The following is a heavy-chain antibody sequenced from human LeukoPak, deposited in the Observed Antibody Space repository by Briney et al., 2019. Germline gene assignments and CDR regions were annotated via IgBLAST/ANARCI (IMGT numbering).Heavy chain of an antibody. CDR2: INHSGST. D-gene: IGHD2-15*01. J-gene: IGHJ4*02. V-gene: IGHV4-39*07. CDR3: ARGLTHCSGGSCYSGSRGYSYDDY. Sequence: SETLSLTCTVSGGSISSGGYYWSWIRQPPGKGLEWIGEINHSGSTNYNPSLKSRVTISVDTSKNQFSLKLSSVTAADTAVYYCARGLTHCSGGSCYSGSRGYSYDDYWGQGTLVTVSS. CDR1: GGSISSGGYY.